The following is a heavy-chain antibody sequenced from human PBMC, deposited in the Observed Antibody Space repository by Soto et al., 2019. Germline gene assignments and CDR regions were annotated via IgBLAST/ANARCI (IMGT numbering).Heavy chain of an antibody. V-gene: IGHV1-69*02. CDR2: IIPILGIA. J-gene: IGHJ6*02. CDR1: GGTFSSYT. Sequence: QVQLVQSGAEVKKPGSSVKVSCKASGGTFSSYTISWVRQAPGQGLEWMGRIIPILGIANYAQKFQGRVTLTADKSTSTAYMELSSLRSEDTAVYYCARGVVVAATQYYYGMDVWGQGTTVTVSS. CDR3: ARGVVVAATQYYYGMDV. D-gene: IGHD2-15*01.